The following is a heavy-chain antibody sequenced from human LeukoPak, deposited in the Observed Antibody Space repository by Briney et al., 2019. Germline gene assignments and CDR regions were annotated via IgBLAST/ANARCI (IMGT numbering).Heavy chain of an antibody. D-gene: IGHD6-6*01. V-gene: IGHV3-74*01. CDR3: ARGPNSNWSGLDF. J-gene: IGHJ4*02. CDR1: GFAFSGHW. CDR2: ISPTGSTT. Sequence: GGSLRLSCTASGFAFSGHWMHWARQLPGKGLVWVPRISPTGSTTSYADSVKGRFTVSRDNAKNTLYLQVNNLRAEDTAVYYCARGPNSNWSGLDFWGQGTLLTVSS.